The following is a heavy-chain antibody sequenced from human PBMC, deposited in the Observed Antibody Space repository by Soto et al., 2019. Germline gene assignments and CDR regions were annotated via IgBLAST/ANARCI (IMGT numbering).Heavy chain of an antibody. J-gene: IGHJ4*02. D-gene: IGHD3-10*01. CDR1: GFTFNDAW. V-gene: IGHV3-15*05. CDR2: IKSKTDGGTT. CDR3: TPGITIVRGTSKHFDY. Sequence: EVQLVESGGGLVKPGGSLRLSCTASGFTFNDAWMSWVRQAPGKGLEWIGRIKSKTDGGTTDYAAPVKGRFTISRDDSKNTLYLQMNSLKTEDTAVYYCTPGITIVRGTSKHFDYWGQGTLVTVSS.